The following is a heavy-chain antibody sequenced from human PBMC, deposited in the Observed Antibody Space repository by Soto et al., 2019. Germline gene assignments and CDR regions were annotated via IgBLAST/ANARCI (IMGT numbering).Heavy chain of an antibody. CDR3: ARGGIAARPRWCDP. CDR1: GGSFSGYY. CDR2: INHSGST. D-gene: IGHD6-6*01. J-gene: IGHJ5*02. Sequence: PSETLSLTCAVYGGSFSGYYWSWIRQPPGKGLEWIGEINHSGSTNYNPSLKSRVTISVDTSKNQFSLKLSSVTAADTAVYYCARGGIAARPRWCDPWGQGTLVTVSS. V-gene: IGHV4-34*01.